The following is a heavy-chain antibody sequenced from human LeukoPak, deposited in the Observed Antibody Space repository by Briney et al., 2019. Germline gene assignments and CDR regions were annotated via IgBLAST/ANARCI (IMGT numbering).Heavy chain of an antibody. D-gene: IGHD1-26*01. Sequence: PGRSLRLSCAASGFTFSSYGMHWVRQAPGKGLEWVAVISYDGTNKYYADSVKGRFTISRDNSKNTLYLQMNSLRAEDTAVYYCAKHGGSHDAFDIWGQGTMVTVSS. J-gene: IGHJ3*02. V-gene: IGHV3-30*18. CDR3: AKHGGSHDAFDI. CDR1: GFTFSSYG. CDR2: ISYDGTNK.